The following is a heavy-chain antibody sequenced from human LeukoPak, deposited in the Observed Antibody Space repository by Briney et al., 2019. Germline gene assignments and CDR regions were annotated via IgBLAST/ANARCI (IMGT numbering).Heavy chain of an antibody. D-gene: IGHD6-13*01. Sequence: GASVKVSCKASGYTFTGYYMHWVRQAPGQGLEWMGWINPNSGGTNYAQKFQGGVTMTRDTSISTAYMELSRLRSDDTAVYYCARVSRSSSWYYFDYWGQGTLVTVSS. J-gene: IGHJ4*02. CDR2: INPNSGGT. CDR3: ARVSRSSSWYYFDY. CDR1: GYTFTGYY. V-gene: IGHV1-2*02.